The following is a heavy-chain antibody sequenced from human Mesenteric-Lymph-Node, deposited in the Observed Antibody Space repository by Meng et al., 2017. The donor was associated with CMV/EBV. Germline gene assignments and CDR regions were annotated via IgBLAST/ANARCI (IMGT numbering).Heavy chain of an antibody. Sequence: GESLKISCAASGFTFSSYGMNWVRQAPGKGLEWVSYISSSSTHIYYADSVKGRFTISRDNAKNSLYLQMNSLRAEDTAVYYCARGANWFDPWGQGTLVTVSS. CDR3: ARGANWFDP. CDR1: GFTFSSYG. V-gene: IGHV3-21*01. D-gene: IGHD3-16*01. J-gene: IGHJ5*02. CDR2: ISSSSTHI.